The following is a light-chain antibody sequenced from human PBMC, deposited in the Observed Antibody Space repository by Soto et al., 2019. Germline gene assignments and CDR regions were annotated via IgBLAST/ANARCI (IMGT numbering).Light chain of an antibody. CDR1: QSVSTS. Sequence: DIQMTQSPSTLSASVGDRASITCRASQSVSTSLARYQQKPGKAPKLLIFKASALESGVPSRFSGSGSGTEFTLTISSLQPDDFATYYCQQYDSYSYTFGQGTK. J-gene: IGKJ2*01. CDR3: QQYDSYSYT. CDR2: KAS. V-gene: IGKV1-5*03.